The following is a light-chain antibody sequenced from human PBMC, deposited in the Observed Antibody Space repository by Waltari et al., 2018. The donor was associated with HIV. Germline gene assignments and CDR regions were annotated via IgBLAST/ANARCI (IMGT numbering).Light chain of an antibody. V-gene: IGLV1-40*01. Sequence: SVLTQPPSVSGAPGHWVTISCTGSSSNIGAGYDVHWYQQLPGTAPKLLIYSSSDRALGVPDRFSGSKSGTSASLVITGLQAEDEADYYCQSYDRISWVFGAGTKLTVL. CDR2: SSS. CDR3: QSYDRISWV. J-gene: IGLJ3*02. CDR1: SSNIGAGYD.